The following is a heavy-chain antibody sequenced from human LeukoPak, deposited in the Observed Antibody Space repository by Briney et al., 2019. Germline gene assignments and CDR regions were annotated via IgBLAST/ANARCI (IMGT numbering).Heavy chain of an antibody. CDR1: GGSISSGGYS. CDR3: ARSSPGFDY. V-gene: IGHV4-30-2*01. CDR2: IYHSGST. Sequence: SQTLSLTCAVSGGSISSGGYSWSWIRQPPGKGLEWIGYIYHSGSTYYNPSLKSRVTISVDRSKNQFSLKLSSVTAADTAVYYCARSSPGFDYWGQGTLVTVSS. J-gene: IGHJ4*02.